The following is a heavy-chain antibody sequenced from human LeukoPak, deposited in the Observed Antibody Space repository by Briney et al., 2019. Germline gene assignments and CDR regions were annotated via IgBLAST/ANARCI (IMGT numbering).Heavy chain of an antibody. D-gene: IGHD3-10*01. V-gene: IGHV3-48*03. CDR2: ISSSGSTI. CDR1: GFTFSSYE. J-gene: IGHJ3*02. CDR3: AREGSGEFADI. Sequence: GGSLRLSCAASGFTFSSYEMNWVRQAPGKGLEWVSYISSSGSTIYYADSVKGRFTISRDNAKNSFYLQLNSLRVGDTAVYYCAREGSGEFADIWGQGTMVTISS.